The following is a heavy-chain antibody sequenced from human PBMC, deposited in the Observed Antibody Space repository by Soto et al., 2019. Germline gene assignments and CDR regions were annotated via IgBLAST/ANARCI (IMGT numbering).Heavy chain of an antibody. V-gene: IGHV1-3*01. D-gene: IGHD2-2*02. Sequence: ASVQVSFKTSGYTFTSYAMHWVRQAPGQRLEGMGWINAGNGNTKYSQKFQGRVTITRDTSASTAYMELSSLRSEDTAVYYCAGSTSSTSCYTCYYYYGMDVWGQGTTVTVSS. CDR2: INAGNGNT. J-gene: IGHJ6*02. CDR1: GYTFTSYA. CDR3: AGSTSSTSCYTCYYYYGMDV.